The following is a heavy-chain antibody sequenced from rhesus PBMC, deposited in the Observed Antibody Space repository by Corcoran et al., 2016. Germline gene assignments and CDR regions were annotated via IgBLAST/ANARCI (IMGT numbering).Heavy chain of an antibody. Sequence: QVQLVQSGAEVKKPGTSVKLSCKASGYTFTSYYINWVRQAPGQVLGWMVWMIPSHGNTGYAKKFQCRVTMTRETSTSTAYMELNSLRSEDTAVYYCAKNYYSGSYYSRDFDYWGQGVLVTVSS. CDR1: GYTFTSYY. CDR3: AKNYYSGSYYSRDFDY. J-gene: IGHJ4*01. V-gene: IGHV1-200*01. D-gene: IGHD3-16*01. CDR2: MIPSHGNT.